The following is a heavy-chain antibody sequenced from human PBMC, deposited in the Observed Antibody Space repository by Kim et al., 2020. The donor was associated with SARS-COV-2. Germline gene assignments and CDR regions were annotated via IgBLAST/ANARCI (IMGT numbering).Heavy chain of an antibody. D-gene: IGHD3-3*01. Sequence: SETLFLTCTVSGGSISSYYWSWIRQPPGKGLEWIGYIYYSGSTNYNPSLKSRVTISVDTSKNQFSLKLSSVTAADTAVYYCARGPYDFWSGYYYYYGMDVWGPGTTVTVS. J-gene: IGHJ6*02. V-gene: IGHV4-59*13. CDR2: IYYSGST. CDR1: GGSISSYY. CDR3: ARGPYDFWSGYYYYYGMDV.